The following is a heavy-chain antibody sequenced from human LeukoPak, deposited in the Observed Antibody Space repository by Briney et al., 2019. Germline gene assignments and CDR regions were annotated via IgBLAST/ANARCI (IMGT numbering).Heavy chain of an antibody. J-gene: IGHJ4*02. CDR2: IYYSGST. CDR1: GGSVISGSSY. Sequence: SETLSLTCTVSGGSVISGSSYWGWIRQPPGKGLEWIGNIYYSGSTYYNPSLKSRVTISVDTSKNQFSLKLSSVTAADTAVYYCARRSGTTAIDYWGQGTLVTVSS. CDR3: ARRSGTTAIDY. D-gene: IGHD1-7*01. V-gene: IGHV4-39*01.